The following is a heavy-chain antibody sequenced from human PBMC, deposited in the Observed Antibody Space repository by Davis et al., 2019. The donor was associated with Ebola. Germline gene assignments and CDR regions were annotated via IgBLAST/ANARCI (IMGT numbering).Heavy chain of an antibody. Sequence: SETLSLTCTVSGGSISSHSWGWIRQPPGKGLEWIGSIYYSGSTYYNPSLKSRVTISVDTSKNQFSLKLNSVTAADAAVYYCARGGKTSGWYYYFDYWGQGTLVTVSS. V-gene: IGHV4-39*07. D-gene: IGHD6-19*01. CDR3: ARGGKTSGWYYYFDY. J-gene: IGHJ4*02. CDR2: IYYSGST. CDR1: GGSISSHS.